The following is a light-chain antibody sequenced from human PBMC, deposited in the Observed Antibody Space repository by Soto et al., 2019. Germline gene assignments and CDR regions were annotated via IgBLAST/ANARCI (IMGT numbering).Light chain of an antibody. Sequence: QSALTQPASVSGSPGQSITISCTGTSSDVGSYNLVSWYQQHPGKAPKLMIYEGSKRPSGVSNRFSGSKSGNTASLTISGRQAEDEADYYCTPYVFGTGTKLTVL. CDR3: TPYV. CDR1: SSDVGSYNL. CDR2: EGS. J-gene: IGLJ1*01. V-gene: IGLV2-23*01.